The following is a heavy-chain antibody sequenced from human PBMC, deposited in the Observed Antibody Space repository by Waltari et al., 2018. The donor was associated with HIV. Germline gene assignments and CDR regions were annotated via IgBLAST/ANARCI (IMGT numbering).Heavy chain of an antibody. CDR2: INRDGSTI. CDR3: ARGQYYSMDV. Sequence: EVQLVESGGGLVQPGGSLRLYCSAPGFTFSSHWMHWVRQAPGKGLVWVSGINRDGSTIRYADSVKGRFTISRDNAKNTLYLQMNSLRAEDTALYYCARGQYYSMDVWGQGTTVTVSS. J-gene: IGHJ6*02. D-gene: IGHD3-10*01. V-gene: IGHV3-74*01. CDR1: GFTFSSHW.